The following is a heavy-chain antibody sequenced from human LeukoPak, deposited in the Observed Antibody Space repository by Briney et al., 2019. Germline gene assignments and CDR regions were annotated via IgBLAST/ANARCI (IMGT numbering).Heavy chain of an antibody. J-gene: IGHJ2*01. CDR3: AKDRTVGASYWYFDL. CDR1: GFTFSSYA. V-gene: IGHV3-23*01. CDR2: ISGSGGST. D-gene: IGHD1-26*01. Sequence: GGSPRLSCAASGFTFSSYAMSWVRQAPGKGLEWVSAISGSGGSTYYADSVKGRFTISRDSSKNTLFLQMNSLRAEDTATYYCAKDRTVGASYWYFDLWGRGTLVTVSS.